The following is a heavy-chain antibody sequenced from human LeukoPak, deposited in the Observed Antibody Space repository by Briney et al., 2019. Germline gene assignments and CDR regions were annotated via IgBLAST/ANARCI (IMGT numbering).Heavy chain of an antibody. CDR1: GGSISSGGYY. Sequence: PSQTLSLTCTVSGGSISSGGYYWSWIRQHPGRGLEWIGYIYYSGSTYYNPSLKSRVTISVDKSKNQFSLKLSSVTAADTAVYYCARAPAGYSSSWGDYFDYWGQGTLVTVSS. CDR2: IYYSGST. D-gene: IGHD6-13*01. CDR3: ARAPAGYSSSWGDYFDY. J-gene: IGHJ4*02. V-gene: IGHV4-31*03.